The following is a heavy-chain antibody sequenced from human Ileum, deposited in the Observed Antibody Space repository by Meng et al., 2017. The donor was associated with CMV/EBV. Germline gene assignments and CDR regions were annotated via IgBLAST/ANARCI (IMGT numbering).Heavy chain of an antibody. CDR3: ATVTGYDRGPTH. D-gene: IGHD5-12*01. CDR1: GDSITNYY. CDR2: IYFTGSA. J-gene: IGHJ4*02. Sequence: SETLSLTCTVSGDSITNYYCLWIRQTPGKGMEWIGFIYFTGSATYNPSLESRVTMSIDTPKNLFSLSLTSLTAAYTAVYYCATVTGYDRGPTHWGQGTLVTVSS. V-gene: IGHV4-59*01.